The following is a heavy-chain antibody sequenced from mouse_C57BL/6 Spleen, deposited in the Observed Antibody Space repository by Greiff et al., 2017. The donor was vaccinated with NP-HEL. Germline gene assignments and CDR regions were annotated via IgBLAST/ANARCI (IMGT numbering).Heavy chain of an antibody. CDR1: GFTFSSYA. D-gene: IGHD2-3*01. J-gene: IGHJ3*01. V-gene: IGHV5-4*03. CDR3: ARVRDGYYSSFAS. CDR2: ISDGGSYT. Sequence: EVKVVESGGGLVKPGGSLKLSCAASGFTFSSYAMSWVRQTPEKRLEWVATISDGGSYTYYPDNVKGRFTISRDNAKNNLYLQMSHLKSEDTAIYYCARVRDGYYSSFASGAKGLWSLSLQ.